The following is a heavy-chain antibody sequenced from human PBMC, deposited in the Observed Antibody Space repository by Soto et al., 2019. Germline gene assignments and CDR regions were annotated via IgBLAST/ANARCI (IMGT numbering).Heavy chain of an antibody. CDR2: IYPGNSDA. CDR1: GYNFATYS. J-gene: IGHJ5*02. V-gene: IGHV5-51*01. D-gene: IGHD4-17*01. CDR3: ARHGFYGDYASNYFDP. Sequence: PXAALKISCQACGYNFATYSIAWVRQMPGKGLEYMGIIYPGNSDARYSPSFQGQVTFSADKSISTAYLHWSSLKASDTAMYYCARHGFYGDYASNYFDPWGQGTLVTVSS.